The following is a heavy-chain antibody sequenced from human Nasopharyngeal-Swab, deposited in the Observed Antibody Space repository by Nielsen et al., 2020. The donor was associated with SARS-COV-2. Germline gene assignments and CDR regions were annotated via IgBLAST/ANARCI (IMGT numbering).Heavy chain of an antibody. Sequence: SETLSLTCAVYGGSFSGYYWSWIRQPPGKGLEWIGEINHSGSTNYNPSPKSRVTISVDTSKNQFSLKLSSVTAADTAVYYCASSIAAAGTRDYWGQGTLVTVSS. CDR2: INHSGST. V-gene: IGHV4-34*01. CDR1: GGSFSGYY. J-gene: IGHJ4*02. D-gene: IGHD6-13*01. CDR3: ASSIAAAGTRDY.